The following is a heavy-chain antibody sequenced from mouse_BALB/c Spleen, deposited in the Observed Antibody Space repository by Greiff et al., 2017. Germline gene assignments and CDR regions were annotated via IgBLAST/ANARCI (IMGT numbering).Heavy chain of an antibody. CDR3: ARGGYSAMYY. Sequence: EVHLVESGGGLVKPGGSLKLSCAASGFTFSSYAMSWVRQSPEKRLEWVAEISSGGSYSYYPDTVTGRFTISRDNAKNTLYLEMSSLRSEDTAMYYCARGGYSAMYYWGQGTSVTVSA. CDR2: ISSGGSYS. V-gene: IGHV5-9-4*01. CDR1: GFTFSSYA. J-gene: IGHJ4*01.